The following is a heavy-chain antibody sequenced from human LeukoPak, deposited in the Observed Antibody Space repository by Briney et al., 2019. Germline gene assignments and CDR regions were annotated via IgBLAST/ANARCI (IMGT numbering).Heavy chain of an antibody. CDR3: AKDHVNAGRLDY. D-gene: IGHD6-13*01. CDR1: GFSFSNYG. CDR2: IGGSGGTT. V-gene: IGHV3-23*01. J-gene: IGHJ4*02. Sequence: GGSLRLSCAASGFSFSNYGMSWVRQAPGKGLEWVSAIGGSGGTTYYADSMKGRFTISRDNSKNTVYLQMDNLRAEDTALYYCAKDHVNAGRLDYWGQGTPVTVSS.